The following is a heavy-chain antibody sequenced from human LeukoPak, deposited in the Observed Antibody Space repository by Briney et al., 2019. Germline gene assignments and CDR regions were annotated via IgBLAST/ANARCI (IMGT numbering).Heavy chain of an antibody. CDR3: ARERGLDDSSGYYYDY. CDR2: IYTSGST. D-gene: IGHD3-22*01. J-gene: IGHJ4*02. V-gene: IGHV4-4*09. CDR1: GGSISSYY. Sequence: PSETLSLTCTVSGGSISSYYWSWIRQPPGKGLEWIGYIYTSGSTNYNPSLKSRVTISVDTSKNQFSLKLSSVTAADTAVYYCARERGLDDSSGYYYDYWGQGTLVTVSS.